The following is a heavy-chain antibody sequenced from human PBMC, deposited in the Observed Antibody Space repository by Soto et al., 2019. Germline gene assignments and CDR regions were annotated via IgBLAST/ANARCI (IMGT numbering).Heavy chain of an antibody. J-gene: IGHJ6*02. CDR2: ISYDGSNK. V-gene: IGHV3-30-3*01. Sequence: GGSLRLSCAASGFTFSSYAMHWVRQAPGKGLEWVAVISYDGSNKYYADSVKGRFTISRDNSKNTLYLQMNSLRAEDTAVYYCARDRNDYSNYGGYYYGMDVWGQGTTVTVSS. CDR3: ARDRNDYSNYGGYYYGMDV. CDR1: GFTFSSYA. D-gene: IGHD4-4*01.